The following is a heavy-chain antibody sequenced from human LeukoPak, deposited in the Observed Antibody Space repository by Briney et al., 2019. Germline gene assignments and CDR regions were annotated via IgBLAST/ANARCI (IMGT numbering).Heavy chain of an antibody. CDR3: ESGDSSSCYYPSVR. D-gene: IGHD6-13*01. CDR1: GGSISSSSYY. J-gene: IGHJ4*02. Sequence: SETLSLTCTVSGGSISSSSYYWGWIRQPPGKGLEWIGSIYYSGSTYYNPSLKSRVTISVDTSKNQFSLKLSSVTAADTAVYYCESGDSSSCYYPSVRWGQGTLVTVSS. V-gene: IGHV4-39*01. CDR2: IYYSGST.